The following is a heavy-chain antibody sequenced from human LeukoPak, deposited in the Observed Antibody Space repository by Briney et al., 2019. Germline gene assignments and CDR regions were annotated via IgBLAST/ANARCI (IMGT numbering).Heavy chain of an antibody. D-gene: IGHD6-13*01. Sequence: PGGSLRLSCAASEFTFSKYAMTWVRQAPGEGLECVSAIGGNVAETYSADSVKGRFTISRDNSKNTLYLQMNSLRAEDTAIYYCARGTVGTYYFYYMDAWGKGTTVTVSS. CDR2: IGGNVAET. CDR1: EFTFSKYA. V-gene: IGHV3-23*01. J-gene: IGHJ6*03. CDR3: ARGTVGTYYFYYMDA.